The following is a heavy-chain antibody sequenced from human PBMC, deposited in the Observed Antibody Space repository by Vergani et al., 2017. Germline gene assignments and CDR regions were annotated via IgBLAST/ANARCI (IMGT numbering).Heavy chain of an antibody. CDR3: ARGLFRHFWPGGVMIAVAATRGHLYFDL. D-gene: IGHD6-19*01. CDR2: IDPSDSYT. Sequence: EVQLVQSGAEVKKPGESLRISCKGSGYSFTSYWISWVRQMPGKGLEWMGRIDPSDSYTNYSPSFQGHVTISADKSKNQFSLKLSSVTAADTAVYYCARGLFRHFWPGGVMIAVAATRGHLYFDLWGRGTLVTVSS. CDR1: GYSFTSYW. V-gene: IGHV5-10-1*01. J-gene: IGHJ2*01.